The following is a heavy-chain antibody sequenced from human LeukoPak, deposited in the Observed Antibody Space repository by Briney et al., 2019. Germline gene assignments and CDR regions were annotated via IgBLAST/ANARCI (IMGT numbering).Heavy chain of an antibody. Sequence: GGSLRLSCAVSGFTFSSYNMNWVRRAPGKGLEWVSYIGSSVSTRYYAVSVKGRFTISRDNGKHSLYLQMNSLRAEDTAVYYCAREGSDFWSGYSKGYFDYWGQGTLATVSS. J-gene: IGHJ4*02. CDR3: AREGSDFWSGYSKGYFDY. CDR1: GFTFSSYN. CDR2: IGSSVSTR. D-gene: IGHD3-3*01. V-gene: IGHV3-48*01.